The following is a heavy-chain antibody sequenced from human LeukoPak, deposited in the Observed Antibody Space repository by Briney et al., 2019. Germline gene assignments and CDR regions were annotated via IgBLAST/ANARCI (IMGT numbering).Heavy chain of an antibody. CDR3: AREWKKTGAFDY. V-gene: IGHV3-74*01. CDR2: INTDGSST. J-gene: IGHJ4*02. D-gene: IGHD1-1*01. Sequence: GGSLRLSCAASGFTFSSFWMHWVRQAPGKGLVWVSFINTDGSSTTYADSVKGRFTVSRDNAKNTLYLQMSGLRAGDTAVYYCAREWKKTGAFDYWGQGTLVTVSS. CDR1: GFTFSSFW.